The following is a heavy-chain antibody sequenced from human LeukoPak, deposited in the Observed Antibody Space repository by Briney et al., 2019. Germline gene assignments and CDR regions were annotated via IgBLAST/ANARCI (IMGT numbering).Heavy chain of an antibody. D-gene: IGHD6-13*01. CDR1: GYTFTSYG. CDR2: ISAYNGNT. CDR3: ARLRDSSSWYGDPYYYYYYMDV. Sequence: ASVKVSCKASGYTFTSYGISWVRQAPGQGLEWMGWISAYNGNTNYAQKLQGRVTMTTDTSTSTAYMELRSLRSDDTAVYYCARLRDSSSWYGDPYYYYYYMDVWGKGTTVTVSS. J-gene: IGHJ6*03. V-gene: IGHV1-18*01.